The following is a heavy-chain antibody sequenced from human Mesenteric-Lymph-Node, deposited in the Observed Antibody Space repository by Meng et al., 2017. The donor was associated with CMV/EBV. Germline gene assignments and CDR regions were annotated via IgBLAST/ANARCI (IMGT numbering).Heavy chain of an antibody. J-gene: IGHJ4*02. D-gene: IGHD3-10*01. CDR3: ARSGYYYGSAD. CDR1: GYPFTGYN. Sequence: CKASGYPFTGYNLHWVRQAPGQGLEWMGWINPNSGGTNYAQKFQGRVTMTRDTSISTAYMELSRLRSDDTAVYYCARSGYYYGSADWGQGTLVTVSS. CDR2: INPNSGGT. V-gene: IGHV1-2*02.